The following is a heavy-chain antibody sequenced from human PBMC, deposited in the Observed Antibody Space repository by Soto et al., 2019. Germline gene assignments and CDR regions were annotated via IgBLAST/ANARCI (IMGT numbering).Heavy chain of an antibody. CDR3: ASTSPLYSYYYYGMDV. Sequence: SETLSLTCTVSGGSISSSSYYWGWIRQPPGKGLEWIGSIYYSGSTYYNPSLKSRVTMSVDTSKNQFSLKLSSVTAADTAVYYCASTSPLYSYYYYGMDVWGQGTTVTVSS. CDR1: GGSISSSSYY. V-gene: IGHV4-39*01. CDR2: IYYSGST. D-gene: IGHD2-15*01. J-gene: IGHJ6*02.